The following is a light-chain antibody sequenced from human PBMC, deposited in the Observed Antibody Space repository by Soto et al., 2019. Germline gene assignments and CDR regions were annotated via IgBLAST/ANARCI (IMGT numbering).Light chain of an antibody. J-gene: IGKJ4*01. V-gene: IGKV1-39*01. CDR3: QQSYNTPPLT. CDR1: QSIRSH. CDR2: TAS. Sequence: DIQMTQSPSSLSASIGDRVTITCRASQSIRSHLNWYQQKPGKAPKLLIYTASTLQSGATPRFSGSVSGTDFTLTISRLKPEDSATYYCQQSYNTPPLTIGGGTKVEIK.